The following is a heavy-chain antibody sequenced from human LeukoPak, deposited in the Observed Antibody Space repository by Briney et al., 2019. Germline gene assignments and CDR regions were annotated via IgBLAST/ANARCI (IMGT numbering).Heavy chain of an antibody. Sequence: SQTLSLTCTVSGGSISSGGHYWSWIRQPPGKGLEWIGYIYHSGSTNYVPSLKSRVTISVDTSKTHLSLKLSSVTAADTAVYYCARHLTYYDPDAFDLWGQGTMVTVSS. CDR1: GGSISSGGHY. V-gene: IGHV4-61*03. J-gene: IGHJ3*01. D-gene: IGHD3-22*01. CDR3: ARHLTYYDPDAFDL. CDR2: IYHSGST.